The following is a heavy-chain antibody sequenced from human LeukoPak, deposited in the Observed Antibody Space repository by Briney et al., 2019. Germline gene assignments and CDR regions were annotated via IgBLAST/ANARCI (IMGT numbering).Heavy chain of an antibody. CDR1: GGSISSSSYY. V-gene: IGHV4-39*01. D-gene: IGHD3-10*01. CDR3: AGPYYGSGSYYKN. Sequence: SETLSLTCTVSGGSISSSSYYWGWIRQPPGKGLEWIGSIYYSGSTYYNPSLKSRVTISVDTSKNQFSLKLSSVTAADTAVYYCAGPYYGSGSYYKNWGQGTLVTVSS. CDR2: IYYSGST. J-gene: IGHJ4*02.